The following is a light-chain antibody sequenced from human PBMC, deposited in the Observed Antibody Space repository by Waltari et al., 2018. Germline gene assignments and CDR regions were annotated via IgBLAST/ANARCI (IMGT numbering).Light chain of an antibody. CDR2: DAS. CDR1: QSVSSN. Sequence: EIVMTQSPATLSVSPGETPTLSCRASQSVSSNVAWYQKKPGQAPRLLIYDASTRATSIPAKFRGSGSGTEFTLTISSLQSEDFAVYYCQQYNRWPPITFGHGTRLEIK. CDR3: QQYNRWPPIT. V-gene: IGKV3-15*01. J-gene: IGKJ5*01.